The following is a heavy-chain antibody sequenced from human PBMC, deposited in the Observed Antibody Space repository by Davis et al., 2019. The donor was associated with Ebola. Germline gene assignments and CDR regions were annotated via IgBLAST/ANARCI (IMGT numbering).Heavy chain of an antibody. CDR1: GYTFTSYG. Sequence: ASVKVSCKASGYTFTSYGISWVRQAPGQGLEWMGWISAYNGNTNYAQKFQGRVTMTRNTSISTAYMELSSLRSEDTAVYYCVRDLRGWGDFDYWGQGTLVTVSS. D-gene: IGHD3-10*01. CDR2: ISAYNGNT. V-gene: IGHV1-18*01. J-gene: IGHJ4*02. CDR3: VRDLRGWGDFDY.